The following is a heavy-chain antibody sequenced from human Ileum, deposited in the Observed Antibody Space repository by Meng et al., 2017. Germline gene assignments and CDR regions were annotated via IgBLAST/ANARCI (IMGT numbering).Heavy chain of an antibody. CDR2: INHSART. J-gene: IGHJ4*02. V-gene: IGHV4-4*02. D-gene: IGHD2-8*02. CDR1: VDSISTDKW. Sequence: QMEEEGARLVRRAGICSSFSAVAVDSISTDKWWNCVRQAPGQGLEWIGEINHSARTNYDSSLTSRVTISVDNTTEQIPQTLSTRPAADTAALYWATSVANTGFYLGYWGQGTLVTVSS. CDR3: ATSVANTGFYLGY.